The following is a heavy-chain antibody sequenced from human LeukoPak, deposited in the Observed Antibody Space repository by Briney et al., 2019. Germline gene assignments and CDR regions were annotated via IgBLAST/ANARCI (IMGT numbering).Heavy chain of an antibody. CDR1: GGSISSSIYY. CDR2: IYYSGSS. V-gene: IGHV4-39*01. D-gene: IGHD2-2*01. CDR3: ASQSPRECSSTSCGGY. Sequence: KPSETLSLTCTVSGGSISSSIYYWGWIRQPPGKGLEWIGSIYYSGSSYYNPSLKSRVTISVDTSKNQFSLKLSSVTDADTAVYYCASQSPRECSSTSCGGYWGQGTLVTVSS. J-gene: IGHJ4*02.